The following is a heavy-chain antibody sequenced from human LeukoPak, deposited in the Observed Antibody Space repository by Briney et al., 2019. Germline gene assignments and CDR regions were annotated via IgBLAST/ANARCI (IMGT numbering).Heavy chain of an antibody. CDR3: ARDPAGSSGYSYFDY. J-gene: IGHJ4*02. Sequence: GGSLRLSCAASGFTFSTYEMNWVRQAPGKGLEWVSFISSSGSTIYYADSVKGRLTISRDNAKSSLYLQMNSLRAEDTAVYYCARDPAGSSGYSYFDYWGQGTLVTVSS. CDR2: ISSSGSTI. V-gene: IGHV3-48*03. CDR1: GFTFSTYE. D-gene: IGHD3-22*01.